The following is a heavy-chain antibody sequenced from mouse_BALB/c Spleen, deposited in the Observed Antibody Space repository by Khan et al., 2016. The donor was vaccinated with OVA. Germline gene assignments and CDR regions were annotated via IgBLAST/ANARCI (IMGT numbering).Heavy chain of an antibody. J-gene: IGHJ3*01. D-gene: IGHD2-12*01. CDR2: IWSDGST. CDR3: ARNSYRYDFTY. CDR1: GFSLIIYG. V-gene: IGHV2-2*01. Sequence: QVQLKQSGPGLVQPSQSLSITCTVSGFSLIIYGVHWVRQSPGKGLEWLGVIWSDGSTDYNAAFISRLNITTDNSTSQVFFKMNSLQGEDTSMYYCARNSYRYDFTYWGRGTLVTVSA.